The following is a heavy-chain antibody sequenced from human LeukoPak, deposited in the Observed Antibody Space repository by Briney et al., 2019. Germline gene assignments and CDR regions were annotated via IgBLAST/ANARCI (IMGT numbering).Heavy chain of an antibody. J-gene: IGHJ5*02. CDR2: ISSSGSTI. D-gene: IGHD3-3*01. CDR3: ASRYYDFWSGYPS. CDR1: GFTFSSYG. V-gene: IGHV3-48*04. Sequence: GGSLRLSCAASGFTFSSYGMHWVRQAPGKGLEWVSYISSSGSTIYYADSVKGRFTISRDNAKNSLYLQMNSLRAEDTAVYYCASRYYDFWSGYPSWGQGTLVTVSS.